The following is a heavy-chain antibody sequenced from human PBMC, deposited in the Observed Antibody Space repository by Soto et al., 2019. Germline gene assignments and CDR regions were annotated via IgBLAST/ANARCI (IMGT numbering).Heavy chain of an antibody. CDR2: IAIDGSSK. D-gene: IGHD3-22*01. CDR1: GFTFSSYA. J-gene: IGHJ4*01. CDR3: ARVSRAMIVVVITVSFEY. V-gene: IGHV3-30*04. Sequence: QVQLVESGGGVVQPGRSLRLSCAASGFTFSSYAMNWVRQAPGKGLERVAVIAIDGSSKYYADSVKGRFTISRDNSKNKMYLQMNSLRTEDTAVYYCARVSRAMIVVVITVSFEYWGHGTLVTFSS.